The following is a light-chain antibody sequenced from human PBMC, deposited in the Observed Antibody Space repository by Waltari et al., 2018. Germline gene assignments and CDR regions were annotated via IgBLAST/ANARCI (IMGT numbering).Light chain of an antibody. CDR2: DVS. Sequence: QSALTQPASMSGSPGQSITISCTGTSDDVGRYDLVSCYQQHPGKAPKPIAYDVSKRPSGVSGRFSASKSGNTASLTISGLQSEDEADYFCSSYRTNTTPIPVFGGGTKLTVL. CDR3: SSYRTNTTPIPV. J-gene: IGLJ2*01. V-gene: IGLV2-14*02. CDR1: SDDVGRYDL.